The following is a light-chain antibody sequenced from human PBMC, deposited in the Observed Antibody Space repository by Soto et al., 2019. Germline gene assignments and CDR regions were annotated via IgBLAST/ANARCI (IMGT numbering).Light chain of an antibody. V-gene: IGKV1-39*01. Sequence: DIQMTQSPSSLSASIGDRVTITCRASQNINTLLNWYQQKPGKAPKLLIYAASTLHRGVPSRFSGRGSGTDFTLIINILQPADFATYYCQQSYSAPLTFGGGTKVEI. CDR3: QQSYSAPLT. CDR2: AAS. CDR1: QNINTL. J-gene: IGKJ4*01.